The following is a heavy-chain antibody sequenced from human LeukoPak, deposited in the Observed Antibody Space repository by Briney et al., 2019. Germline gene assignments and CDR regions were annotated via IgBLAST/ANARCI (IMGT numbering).Heavy chain of an antibody. J-gene: IGHJ4*02. CDR3: AREYHSGYADY. Sequence: GGSLRLSCAASGFTFSSYEMNWVRQAPGKGLEWVSYISSSGSTIYYADSVKGRFTISRDNAKNSLYLQVNSLRAEDTAVYYCAREYHSGYADYWGQGTLVTVSS. CDR1: GFTFSSYE. D-gene: IGHD5-12*01. V-gene: IGHV3-48*03. CDR2: ISSSGSTI.